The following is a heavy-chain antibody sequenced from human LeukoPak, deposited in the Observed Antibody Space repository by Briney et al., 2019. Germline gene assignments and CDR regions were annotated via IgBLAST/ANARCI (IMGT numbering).Heavy chain of an antibody. D-gene: IGHD3-10*01. CDR3: ASILLWYVYDY. V-gene: IGHV3-23*01. CDR1: GFTFSSYG. J-gene: IGHJ4*02. CDR2: ISDSGGST. Sequence: GGSLRLSCAASGFTFSSYGMSWVRQAPGEGLEWVSAISDSGGSTYYTDSVKGRFTISGDNSKNTLYLQMNSLRAEDTAVYYCASILLWYVYDYWGQGTLVTVSS.